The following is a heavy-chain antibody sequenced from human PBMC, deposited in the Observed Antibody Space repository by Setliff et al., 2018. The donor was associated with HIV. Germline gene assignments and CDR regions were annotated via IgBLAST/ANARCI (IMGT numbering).Heavy chain of an antibody. CDR2: IYYSGSSGST. Sequence: SETLSLTCTVSGGSISSGGYYWSWIRQHPGKGLEWIGHIYYSGSSGSTYYNPSLKSRVTISVDTSKNQFSLKLSSVTAADTAVYYCVRERRRSPLSYGLDVWGQGTTVTVSS. V-gene: IGHV4-31*03. J-gene: IGHJ6*02. CDR3: VRERRRSPLSYGLDV. CDR1: GGSISSGGYY.